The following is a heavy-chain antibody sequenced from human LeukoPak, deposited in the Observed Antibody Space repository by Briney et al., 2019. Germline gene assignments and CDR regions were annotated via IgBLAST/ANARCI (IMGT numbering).Heavy chain of an antibody. CDR3: ARDTYCSSTSCPEGEAFDI. J-gene: IGHJ3*02. D-gene: IGHD2-2*01. Sequence: GGSLRLSCAASGFTFSSYAMSWVRQAPGKGLEWVSSISSSSSYIYYADSVKGRFTISRDNAKNSLYLQMNSLRAEDTAVYYCARDTYCSSTSCPEGEAFDIWGQGTMVTVSS. CDR1: GFTFSSYA. CDR2: ISSSSSYI. V-gene: IGHV3-21*06.